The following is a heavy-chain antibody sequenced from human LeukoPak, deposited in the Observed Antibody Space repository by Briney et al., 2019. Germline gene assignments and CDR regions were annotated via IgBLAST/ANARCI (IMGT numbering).Heavy chain of an antibody. V-gene: IGHV4-59*08. D-gene: IGHD3-9*01. CDR2: IYYSGST. Sequence: SETLSLTCTVSGGSISSYYWSWIRQPPGKGLEWIGYIYYSGSTNYNPSLKSRVTISVDTSKNQFSLKLSSVTAADTAVYYCARLRYFDWLLSNYFDYWGQGTLVTVSS. J-gene: IGHJ4*02. CDR1: GGSISSYY. CDR3: ARLRYFDWLLSNYFDY.